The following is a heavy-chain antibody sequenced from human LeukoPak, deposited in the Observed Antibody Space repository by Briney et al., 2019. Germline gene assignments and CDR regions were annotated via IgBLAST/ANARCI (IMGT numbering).Heavy chain of an antibody. CDR3: AREQQGYCSSSSCLFDF. J-gene: IGHJ3*01. CDR1: GGSISRGDYC. V-gene: IGHV4-30-4*01. Sequence: PQTLSLTCTVSGGSISRGDYCWGWIRQPPGKGLEWIGNIDDRGNTDYNPSLKSRVTISIDTSKNQFSLKLKSVTAADTAVYYCAREQQGYCSSSSCLFDFWGQGTMVTVS. CDR2: IDDRGNT. D-gene: IGHD2-15*01.